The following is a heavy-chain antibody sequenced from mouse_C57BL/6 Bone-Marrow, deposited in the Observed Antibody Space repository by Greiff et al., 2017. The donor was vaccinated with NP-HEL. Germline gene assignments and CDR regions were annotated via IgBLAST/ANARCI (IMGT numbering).Heavy chain of an antibody. CDR2: INYDGSST. Sequence: DVKLVESEGGLVQPGSSMKLSCTASGFTFSDYYMAWVRQVPEKGLEWVANINYDGSSTYYLDSLKSRFIISRDNAKNILYLQMSSLKSEDTATYYCARHYGNYWYFDVWGTGTTVTVSS. CDR3: ARHYGNYWYFDV. J-gene: IGHJ1*03. CDR1: GFTFSDYY. V-gene: IGHV5-16*01. D-gene: IGHD2-1*01.